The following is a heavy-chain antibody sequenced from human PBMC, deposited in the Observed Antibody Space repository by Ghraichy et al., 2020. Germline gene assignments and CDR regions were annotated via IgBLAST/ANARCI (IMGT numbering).Heavy chain of an antibody. CDR3: ARGQIFGVLTS. D-gene: IGHD3-3*01. CDR2: INWNGGSS. Sequence: GGSLRLSCAASGFTFDDYGMSWVRHAPEKGLEWVSGINWNGGSSGYADSVKGRFTISRDNAKNSLYLQMNSLRAEDTAFYYCARGQIFGVLTSWGQGTLVTVSS. V-gene: IGHV3-20*04. J-gene: IGHJ4*02. CDR1: GFTFDDYG.